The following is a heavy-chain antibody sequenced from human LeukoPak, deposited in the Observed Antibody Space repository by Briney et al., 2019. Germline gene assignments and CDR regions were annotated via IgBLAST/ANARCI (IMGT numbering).Heavy chain of an antibody. Sequence: ASVKVSCKASGYTFTGYYMHWVRQAPGQGLEWMGRINPNSGGTNYAQKFQGRVTMTRDTSISTAYMELSRLRSDDTAVYYCARDDIVVVAAAVGEYYYYYYMDVWGKGTTVTVSS. J-gene: IGHJ6*03. CDR2: INPNSGGT. D-gene: IGHD2-2*01. V-gene: IGHV1-2*06. CDR3: ARDDIVVVAAAVGEYYYYYYMDV. CDR1: GYTFTGYY.